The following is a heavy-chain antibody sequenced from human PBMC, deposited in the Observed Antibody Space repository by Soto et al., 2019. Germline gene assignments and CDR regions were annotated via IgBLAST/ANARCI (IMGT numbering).Heavy chain of an antibody. CDR2: MNPNSGNT. Sequence: GASVKVSCKASGYTFTSYDINWVRQATGQGLEWMGWMNPNSGNTDYAQKFQGRVTMTRNTSITTAYMELSSLRSEDTAVYYCARGGLGAPDISDAFNMWGRGTMVTVSS. CDR3: ARGGLGAPDISDAFNM. V-gene: IGHV1-8*01. J-gene: IGHJ3*02. CDR1: GYTFTSYD. D-gene: IGHD1-26*01.